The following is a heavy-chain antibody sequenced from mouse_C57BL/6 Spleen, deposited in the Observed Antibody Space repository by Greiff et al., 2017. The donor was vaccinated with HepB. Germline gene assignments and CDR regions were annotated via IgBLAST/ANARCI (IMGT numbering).Heavy chain of an antibody. D-gene: IGHD1-1*01. CDR2: INPNNGGT. CDR3: ARPYYYGSRDYAMDY. Sequence: EVQLQQSGPELVKPGASVKMSCKASGYTFTDYNMHWVKQSHGKSLEWIGYINPNNGGTSYNQKFKGKATLTVNKSSSTAYMELRILTSEDSAVYYCARPYYYGSRDYAMDYWGQGTSVTVSS. CDR1: GYTFTDYN. V-gene: IGHV1-22*01. J-gene: IGHJ4*01.